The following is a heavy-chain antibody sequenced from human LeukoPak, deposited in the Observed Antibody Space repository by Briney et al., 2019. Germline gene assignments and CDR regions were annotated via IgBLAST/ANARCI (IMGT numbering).Heavy chain of an antibody. CDR3: ARVYSSSSGDYFDS. V-gene: IGHV1-2*02. CDR2: INPNSGGT. D-gene: IGHD6-13*01. Sequence: ASVKVSCKTSGYTFTGYYMHWVRQAPGQGLERMGWINPNSGGTNYAQKFQGRVTMTRDTSITTAYLQWSSLKASDTAMYYCARVYSSSSGDYFDSWGQGTLVTVSS. CDR1: GYTFTGYY. J-gene: IGHJ4*02.